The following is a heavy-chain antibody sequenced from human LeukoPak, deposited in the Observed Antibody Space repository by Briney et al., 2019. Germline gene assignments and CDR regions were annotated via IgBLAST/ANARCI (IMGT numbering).Heavy chain of an antibody. D-gene: IGHD1-26*01. Sequence: GGSLRLSCAASGFTFSSYAMSWVRQAPGEGLEWVSAISGSGGSTYYADSVKGRFTISRDNSKNTLYLQMNSLRAEDTAVYYCAKDRALSSGSYGICDYWGQGTLVTVSS. J-gene: IGHJ4*02. CDR2: ISGSGGST. CDR1: GFTFSSYA. V-gene: IGHV3-23*01. CDR3: AKDRALSSGSYGICDY.